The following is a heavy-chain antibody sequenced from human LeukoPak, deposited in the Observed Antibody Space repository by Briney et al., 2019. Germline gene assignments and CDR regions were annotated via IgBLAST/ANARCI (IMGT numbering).Heavy chain of an antibody. CDR1: GFTFSSYA. CDR2: TSGSGGAGT. CDR3: AREGGEGSLYP. V-gene: IGHV3-23*01. D-gene: IGHD3-16*01. Sequence: GGSLRLSCAGSGFTFSSYAMSWVRQAPGKGLEWVSTTSGSGGAGTYYADSVKGRFTISRDNSKNTLYLQMNSLRAEDTAVYYCAREGGEGSLYPWGQGTLVTVSS. J-gene: IGHJ5*02.